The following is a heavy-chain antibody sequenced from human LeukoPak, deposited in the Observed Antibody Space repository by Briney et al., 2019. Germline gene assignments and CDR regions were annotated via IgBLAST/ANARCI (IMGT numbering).Heavy chain of an antibody. V-gene: IGHV5-51*01. J-gene: IGHJ6*03. Sequence: GESLKISCKGSGYSFTSYWIGWVRQMPGKGLEWMGIIYPDDSDTRYSPSFQGQVTISADKSISTAYLRWSSLKASDTAMYYCARHVSSTPRNYYYYMDVWGKGTTVSVS. CDR2: IYPDDSDT. CDR1: GYSFTSYW. CDR3: ARHVSSTPRNYYYYMDV. D-gene: IGHD2-8*01.